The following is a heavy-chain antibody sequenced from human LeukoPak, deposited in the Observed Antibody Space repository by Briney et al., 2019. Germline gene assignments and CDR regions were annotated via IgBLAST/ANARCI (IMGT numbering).Heavy chain of an antibody. V-gene: IGHV4-34*01. CDR3: ARGRGYYDSSGYNNWFDP. CDR1: GGSFSGYY. D-gene: IGHD3-22*01. Sequence: PSETLSLTCAVYGGSFSGYYWSWIRQPPGKGLEWIGYIYHSGSTYYNPSLKSRVTISVDRSKNQFSLKLSSVTAADTAVYYCARGRGYYDSSGYNNWFDPWGQGTLVTVSS. CDR2: IYHSGST. J-gene: IGHJ5*02.